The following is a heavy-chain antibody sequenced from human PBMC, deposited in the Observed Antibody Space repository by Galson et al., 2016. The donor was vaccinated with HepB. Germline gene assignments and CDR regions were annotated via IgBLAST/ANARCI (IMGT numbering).Heavy chain of an antibody. D-gene: IGHD7-27*01. CDR2: IYYSGST. CDR1: GGSVTSGTYY. J-gene: IGHJ4*02. CDR3: ARDEGAGEYFDY. V-gene: IGHV4-31*03. Sequence: TLSLTCSVSGGSVTSGTYYWSWIRQHPGKGLEWIGYIYYSGSTYYNPSLKSRVTISVDTSKNQFSLKLSSVTAADTAVYYCARDEGAGEYFDYWGQGTLVTVSS.